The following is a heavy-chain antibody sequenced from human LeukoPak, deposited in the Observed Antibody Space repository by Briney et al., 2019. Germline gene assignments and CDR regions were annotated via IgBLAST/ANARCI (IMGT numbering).Heavy chain of an antibody. J-gene: IGHJ1*01. CDR2: ISWDGGST. CDR3: AKPPGGVPGAIGYFQH. Sequence: GGSLRLSCAASGFTFDDYTMHWVRQAPGNGLEWVSLISWDGGSTYYADSVKGRFTTSRDNSKNSLYLQMNSLRTEDTALYYCAKPPGGVPGAIGYFQHWGQGTLVTVSS. V-gene: IGHV3-43*01. CDR1: GFTFDDYT. D-gene: IGHD2-2*01.